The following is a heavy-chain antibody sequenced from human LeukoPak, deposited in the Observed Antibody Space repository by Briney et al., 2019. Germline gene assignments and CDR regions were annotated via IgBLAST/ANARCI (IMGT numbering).Heavy chain of an antibody. CDR1: GYTFTSYD. J-gene: IGHJ4*02. D-gene: IGHD6-19*01. Sequence: ASVKVSCKASGYTFTSYDINWVRQATGQGLEWMGWMNPNSGNTGYAQKFQGRVTITRNTSISTAYMELSSLRSEDTAVYYYARGGPNPSGWHLDNWGQGTLVTVSS. CDR2: MNPNSGNT. CDR3: ARGGPNPSGWHLDN. V-gene: IGHV1-8*03.